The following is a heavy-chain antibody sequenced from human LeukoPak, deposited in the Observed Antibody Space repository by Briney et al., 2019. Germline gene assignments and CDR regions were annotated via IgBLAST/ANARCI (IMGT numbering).Heavy chain of an antibody. CDR3: ARPTSVRGVMFDY. CDR2: INHSGST. CDR1: GGSFGGYY. D-gene: IGHD3-10*01. J-gene: IGHJ4*02. Sequence: SETLSLTCAVYGGSFGGYYWSWIRRPPGKGLEWIGEINHSGSTNYNPSLKSRVTISVDTSKNQFSLKLSSVTAADTAVYYCARPTSVRGVMFDYWGQGTLVTVSS. V-gene: IGHV4-34*01.